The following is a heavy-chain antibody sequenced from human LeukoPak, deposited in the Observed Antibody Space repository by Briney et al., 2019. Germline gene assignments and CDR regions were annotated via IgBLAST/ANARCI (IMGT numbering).Heavy chain of an antibody. V-gene: IGHV5-51*04. J-gene: IGHJ4*02. CDR2: IYPGDSDT. Sequence: GESLKISCQGSGYSFTSYWIGWVRQMPGKGLEWMGIIYPGDSDTRYRQSFQGQVTISADKHVSTAYLQWISLKASDTAMYYCARIPSLETFDYWGQGTLVTVSS. D-gene: IGHD1-1*01. CDR1: GYSFTSYW. CDR3: ARIPSLETFDY.